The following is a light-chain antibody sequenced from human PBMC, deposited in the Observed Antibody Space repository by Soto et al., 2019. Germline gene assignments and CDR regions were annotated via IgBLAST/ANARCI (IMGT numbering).Light chain of an antibody. CDR1: QSISSW. V-gene: IGKV1-5*03. J-gene: IGKJ2*01. Sequence: DIQMTQSPSTLSASVGDSVTITCRASQSISSWLAWYQQKPGRAPKLLIYKASSLESGVPSRFSGSGSGTEFTLTISSLQPDDFATYYCQQYNDYPYTFGQGTKLVIK. CDR2: KAS. CDR3: QQYNDYPYT.